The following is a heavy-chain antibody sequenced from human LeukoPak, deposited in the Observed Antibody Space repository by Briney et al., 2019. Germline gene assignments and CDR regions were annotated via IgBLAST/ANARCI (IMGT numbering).Heavy chain of an antibody. CDR2: IFVGSGNT. D-gene: IGHD3-22*01. CDR3: AAGPYYDSSGYYYQTRYYCYMDV. V-gene: IGHV1-58*02. Sequence: SVKVSCKASGFTFTSSAMQWVRQARGQRLEWIGWIFVGSGNTNYAQKFQERVTITRDMSTSTAYMELSSLRSEDTAVYYCAAGPYYDSSGYYYQTRYYCYMDVWGKGTTVTVSS. CDR1: GFTFTSSA. J-gene: IGHJ6*03.